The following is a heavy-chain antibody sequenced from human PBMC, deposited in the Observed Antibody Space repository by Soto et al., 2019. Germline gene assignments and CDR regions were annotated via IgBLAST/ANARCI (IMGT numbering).Heavy chain of an antibody. D-gene: IGHD4-17*01. Sequence: PSQSLSLTCAPSGYSISRGYYWGWIRQPPGKGLEWTGRIYHSGSTYYNPALKRRVTISVDTSKNQFSLKLSSVTAADTAVYYCAKASMTTVHSCDYWRQGSLVTASS. J-gene: IGHJ4*02. CDR1: GYSISRGYY. CDR2: IYHSGST. CDR3: AKASMTTVHSCDY. V-gene: IGHV4-38-2*01.